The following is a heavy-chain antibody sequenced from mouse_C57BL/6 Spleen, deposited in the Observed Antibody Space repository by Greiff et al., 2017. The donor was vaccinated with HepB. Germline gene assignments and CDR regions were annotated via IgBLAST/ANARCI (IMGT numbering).Heavy chain of an antibody. V-gene: IGHV1-55*01. D-gene: IGHD2-5*01. CDR3: ARSGGYSNYVGYAMDY. CDR2: IYPGSGST. J-gene: IGHJ4*01. CDR1: GYTFTSYW. Sequence: VQLQQPGAELVKPGASVKMSCKASGYTFTSYWITWVKQRPGQGLEWIGDIYPGSGSTNYNEKFKSKATLTVDTSANTAYMQLSSRTSEDSAVYYCARSGGYSNYVGYAMDYWGQGTSVTVSS.